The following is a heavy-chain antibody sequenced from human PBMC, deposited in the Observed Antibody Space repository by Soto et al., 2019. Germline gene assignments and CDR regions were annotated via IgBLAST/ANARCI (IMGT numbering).Heavy chain of an antibody. J-gene: IGHJ3*02. V-gene: IGHV3-48*01. CDR1: GFTFSSYS. Sequence: PRGSLRLSCTASGFTFSSYSMNWVRQAPGKVLEWVSYISSSSSTIYYADSVKGRFTISRDNAKNSLYLQMNSLRAEDTAVYYCAREDNCSGGSCYPDPFDIWGQGTMVTVSS. D-gene: IGHD2-15*01. CDR2: ISSSSSTI. CDR3: AREDNCSGGSCYPDPFDI.